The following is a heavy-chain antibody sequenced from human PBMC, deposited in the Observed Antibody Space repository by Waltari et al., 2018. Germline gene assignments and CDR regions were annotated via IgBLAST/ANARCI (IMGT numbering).Heavy chain of an antibody. D-gene: IGHD3-9*01. CDR1: GFIFSTAA. Sequence: QVQLVESGGGVVQPGRSLRLSCAASGFIFSTAAMHWVRPAPGKGLEWVAVIATDGSIIYYADSVKGRFAISRDNSKNTLYLQMNSPRPDDMAMYYCARDRRLFDTEVADYWGQGTLVSVSS. V-gene: IGHV3-30*09. CDR3: ARDRRLFDTEVADY. J-gene: IGHJ4*02. CDR2: IATDGSII.